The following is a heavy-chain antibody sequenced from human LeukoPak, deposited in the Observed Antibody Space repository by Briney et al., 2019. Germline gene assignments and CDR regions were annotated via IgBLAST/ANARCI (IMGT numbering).Heavy chain of an antibody. Sequence: GTSLRLSCAASGFTFSSYGMHWVRQAPGKGLEWVAVIWFDGSNKYYADSVKGRFTISRDDSKNTLYLQMNSLRAGDTAVYYCARAPTLADLDYWGQGTLVTVSS. D-gene: IGHD6-19*01. CDR3: ARAPTLADLDY. V-gene: IGHV3-33*01. J-gene: IGHJ4*02. CDR2: IWFDGSNK. CDR1: GFTFSSYG.